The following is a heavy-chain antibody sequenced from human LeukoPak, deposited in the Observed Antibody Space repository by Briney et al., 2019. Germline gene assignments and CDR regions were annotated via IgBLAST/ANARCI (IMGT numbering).Heavy chain of an antibody. D-gene: IGHD3-22*01. CDR2: ISSDSSAI. CDR3: ATDSSGYYRSRIDY. J-gene: IGHJ4*02. V-gene: IGHV3-48*02. CDR1: GFSFSDSV. Sequence: PGGSLRLSCVASGFSFSDSVIHWVRQAPGKGLEWVSYISSDSSAIYYADSVKGRFTISRDNAMNSLYLQMNSLRDEDTAVYYCATDSSGYYRSRIDYWGQGTLVTVSS.